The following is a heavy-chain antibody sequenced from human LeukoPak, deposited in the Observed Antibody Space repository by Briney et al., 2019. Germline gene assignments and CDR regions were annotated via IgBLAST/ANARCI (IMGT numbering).Heavy chain of an antibody. CDR2: IYPGDSDT. V-gene: IGHV5-51*01. D-gene: IGHD2-15*01. J-gene: IGHJ4*02. CDR1: RYSFTCYW. Sequence: GESLKISCKGSRYSFTCYWIGWVRQMPRKGLEWMGIIYPGDSDTRYSPSFQGQVTISADKSISTAYLQWNSLKASDTAMYYCARFVGACSGGSCYSDYWGQGTLVTVSS. CDR3: ARFVGACSGGSCYSDY.